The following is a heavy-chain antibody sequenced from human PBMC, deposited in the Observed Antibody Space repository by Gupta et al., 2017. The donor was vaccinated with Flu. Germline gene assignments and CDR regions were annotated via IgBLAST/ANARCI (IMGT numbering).Heavy chain of an antibody. J-gene: IGHJ4*02. CDR3: ASAGRRWLVSYFDY. Sequence: QVQLQESGPGLVKPSETLSLTCPVSGGSISSYYWSWIRQPPGKGLEWIGYIYYSGSTNYNPSLKSRVTISVDTSKNQFSLKLSSVTAADTAVYYCASAGRRWLVSYFDYWGQGTLVTVSS. V-gene: IGHV4-59*01. CDR2: IYYSGST. D-gene: IGHD6-19*01. CDR1: GGSISSYY.